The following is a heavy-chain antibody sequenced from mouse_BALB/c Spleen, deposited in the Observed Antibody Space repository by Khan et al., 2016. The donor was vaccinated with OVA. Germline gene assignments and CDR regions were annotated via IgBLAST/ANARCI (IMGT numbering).Heavy chain of an antibody. CDR1: GYSITSDYA. Sequence: EVQLQESGPGLVKPSQSLSLTCTVTGYSITSDYAWNWIRQFPGNQLDWMGYINYSGSTSYNPSLKSRISITRDTSKNQFFLQLNSVTTEDTATDYCARWFAYWGQGTLVTVSA. CDR2: INYSGST. V-gene: IGHV3-2*02. J-gene: IGHJ3*01. CDR3: ARWFAY.